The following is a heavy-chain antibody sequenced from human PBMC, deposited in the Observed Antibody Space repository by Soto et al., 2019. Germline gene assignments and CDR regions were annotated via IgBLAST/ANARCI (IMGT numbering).Heavy chain of an antibody. Sequence: SETLSLTCTVSGGSISSYYCSWIRQPPWKGLEWIGYIYYSGITNYNPSLKSRVTISVDTSKNQFSLKLSSVTAADTAVYYCATAPSLKGYGSRRYYPSWFDLFRQVILVTVCS. D-gene: IGHD3-10*01. CDR1: GGSISSYY. CDR2: IYYSGIT. V-gene: IGHV4-59*01. CDR3: ATAPSLKGYGSRRYYPSWFDL. J-gene: IGHJ5*02.